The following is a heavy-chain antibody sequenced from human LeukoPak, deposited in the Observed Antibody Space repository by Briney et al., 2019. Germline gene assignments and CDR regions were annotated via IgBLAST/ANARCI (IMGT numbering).Heavy chain of an antibody. J-gene: IGHJ4*02. Sequence: PGGSLRLSCAASGFTFSSSDMNWVRQAPGKGLDWVAYIRRGGNERYYAESVKGRFTISRDNAKNSLYLQMNSLGAEDTAVYYCVRMGGNLSRWGQGALVTVSS. V-gene: IGHV3-48*03. CDR2: IRRGGNER. D-gene: IGHD1-26*01. CDR1: GFTFSSSD. CDR3: VRMGGNLSR.